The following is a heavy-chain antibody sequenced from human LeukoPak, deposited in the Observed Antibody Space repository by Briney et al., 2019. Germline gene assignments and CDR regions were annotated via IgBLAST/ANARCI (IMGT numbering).Heavy chain of an antibody. Sequence: GGSLRLSCAASGFTFSSYAMSWVCQAPAKGLEWVSAISGTVGSTYYADSVKGRFTISRDNSKNTLHLQMNSLRAEDTAVYYCAKDRGSVAVAGIDYWGQGTLVTVSS. CDR2: ISGTVGST. CDR3: AKDRGSVAVAGIDY. V-gene: IGHV3-23*01. D-gene: IGHD6-19*01. CDR1: GFTFSSYA. J-gene: IGHJ4*02.